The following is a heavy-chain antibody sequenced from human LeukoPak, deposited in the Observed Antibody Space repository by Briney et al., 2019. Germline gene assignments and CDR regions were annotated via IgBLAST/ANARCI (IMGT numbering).Heavy chain of an antibody. V-gene: IGHV4-34*01. D-gene: IGHD4-17*01. CDR3: ARVTYGDYYQGHYYYGMDV. CDR2: INHSGST. Sequence: SETLSLTCAVYGGSFSGYYWSWIRQPPGKGLEWIGEINHSGSTNYNPSLKSRVTISVDTSKNQFSLKLSSVTAADTAVYYCARVTYGDYYQGHYYYGMDVWGQGTTVTVSS. J-gene: IGHJ6*02. CDR1: GGSFSGYY.